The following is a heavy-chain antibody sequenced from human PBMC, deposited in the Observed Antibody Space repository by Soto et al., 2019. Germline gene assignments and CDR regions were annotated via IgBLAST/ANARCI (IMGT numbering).Heavy chain of an antibody. CDR3: AIEVGRSNQFDL. J-gene: IGHJ5*02. CDR2: IYPGDSDT. D-gene: IGHD6-13*01. CDR1: GYSFTSYW. Sequence: GESLKISCKGSGYSFTSYWIGWVRQMPGKGLEWMGIIYPGDSDTRYSPSFQGQVTISADKSISTAYLQWRSLRSEDTAVYYCAIEVGRSNQFDLWGQGTMVTVS. V-gene: IGHV5-51*01.